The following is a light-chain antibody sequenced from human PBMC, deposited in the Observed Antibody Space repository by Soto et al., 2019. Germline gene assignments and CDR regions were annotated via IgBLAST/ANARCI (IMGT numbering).Light chain of an antibody. CDR3: QQYGSSPRT. V-gene: IGKV3-20*01. CDR1: QSVSSSY. Sequence: EIVLTQSPGTLSLSPGERATLSCRASQSVSSSYLAWYQQKPGQAPRLLIYGASSRATGIPDRFSGSGSGTDCTLPISRLEPEDLAVYYCQQYGSSPRTFGQGTKVEIK. J-gene: IGKJ1*01. CDR2: GAS.